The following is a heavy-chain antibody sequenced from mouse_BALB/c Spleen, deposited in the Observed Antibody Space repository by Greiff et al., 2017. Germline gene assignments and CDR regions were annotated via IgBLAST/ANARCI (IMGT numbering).Heavy chain of an antibody. Sequence: QVQLQQSGAELAKPGASVKMSCKASGYTFTSYWMHWVKQRPGQGLEWIGYINPSTGYTEYNQKFKDKATLTADKSSSTAYMQLSSLTSEDSAVYYCARPRSYDGGFAYWGQGTLVTVSA. J-gene: IGHJ3*01. CDR3: ARPRSYDGGFAY. D-gene: IGHD2-12*01. CDR1: GYTFTSYW. CDR2: INPSTGYT. V-gene: IGHV1-7*01.